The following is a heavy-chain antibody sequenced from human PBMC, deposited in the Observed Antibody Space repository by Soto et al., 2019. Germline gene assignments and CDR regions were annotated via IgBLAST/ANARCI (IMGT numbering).Heavy chain of an antibody. CDR2: ITSNGGNT. V-gene: IGHV3-64*01. D-gene: IGHD3-16*01. CDR1: GFTFSSYA. J-gene: IGHJ6*02. CDR3: ARRITFSYALAV. Sequence: PGGSLRLSCAASGFTFSSYAMHWVRQAPGKGLEYVSAITSNGGNTDYASSVKGRFTISRDNSKNTLYLQMGSLRAEDMAVYYCARRITFSYALAVYGQVPTAIVP.